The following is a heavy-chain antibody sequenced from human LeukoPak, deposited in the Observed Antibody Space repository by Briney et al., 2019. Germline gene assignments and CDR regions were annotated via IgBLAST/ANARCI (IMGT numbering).Heavy chain of an antibody. Sequence: GGSLRLSCAASGFTFSSYEMNWVRQAPGKGLEWVAFIRYDGSNKYYADSVKGRFTISRDNSKNTLYLQMNSLRAEDTAVYYCAKDRSIVGATTDYWGQGTLVTVSS. CDR2: IRYDGSNK. J-gene: IGHJ4*02. V-gene: IGHV3-30*02. CDR1: GFTFSSYE. CDR3: AKDRSIVGATTDY. D-gene: IGHD1-26*01.